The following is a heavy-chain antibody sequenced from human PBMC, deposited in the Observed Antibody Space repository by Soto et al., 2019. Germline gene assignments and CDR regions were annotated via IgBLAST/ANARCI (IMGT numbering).Heavy chain of an antibody. CDR3: ARAWPPTDY. CDR2: ISAYNVNI. CDR1: GYTFTSYG. Sequence: QVQLVQSGAEVKKPGASVKVSCRASGYTFTSYGISWVRQAPGQGLEWMGWISAYNVNINYAQKRQGRVTMTTDTSTSKAYMEMRSLRSDDTDVYYCARAWPPTDYWGQGTLVTVSS. V-gene: IGHV1-18*01. J-gene: IGHJ4*02.